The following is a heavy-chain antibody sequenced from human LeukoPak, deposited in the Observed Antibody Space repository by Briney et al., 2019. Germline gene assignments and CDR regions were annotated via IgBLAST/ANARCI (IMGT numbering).Heavy chain of an antibody. J-gene: IGHJ6*02. CDR3: ARGSSWYGQGYYYGMDV. D-gene: IGHD6-13*01. CDR2: INPNSGGT. CDR1: GYTFTGYY. V-gene: IGHV1-2*02. Sequence: ASVKVSCKASGYTFTGYYMHWVRQAPGQGLEWMGWINPNSGGTNYARKFQGRVTMTRDTSISTAYMELSRLRSDDTAVYYCARGSSWYGQGYYYGMDVWGQGTTVTVSS.